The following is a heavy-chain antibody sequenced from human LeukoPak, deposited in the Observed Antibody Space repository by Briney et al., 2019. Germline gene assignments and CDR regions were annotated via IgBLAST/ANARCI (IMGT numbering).Heavy chain of an antibody. J-gene: IGHJ2*01. CDR1: RFSVSSYR. V-gene: IGHV3-21*01. D-gene: IGHD2-15*01. Sequence: PRGYLILSCAVSRFSVSSYRMEWVRQARGKGQEWVSSISSSSSYIYYADSVKGRFTISRDNAKNSLYLQMNSLRAEDTAVYYCARGGWMDWYFDLWGRGTLVTVSS. CDR3: ARGGWMDWYFDL. CDR2: ISSSSSYI.